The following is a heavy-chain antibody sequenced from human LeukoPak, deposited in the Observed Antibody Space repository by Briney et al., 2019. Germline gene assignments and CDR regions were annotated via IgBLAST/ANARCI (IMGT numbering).Heavy chain of an antibody. Sequence: SETLSLTCTVSGGSIGSYYWSWIRQPPGKALEWIGYIHYSGSTNHNPSLKSRVTISIDTYKNQISLRLTSVTAADTAVYYCAGYGNYWDWYFDLWGRGTLVTVSS. CDR2: IHYSGST. CDR1: GGSIGSYY. J-gene: IGHJ2*01. V-gene: IGHV4-59*01. CDR3: AGYGNYWDWYFDL. D-gene: IGHD4-11*01.